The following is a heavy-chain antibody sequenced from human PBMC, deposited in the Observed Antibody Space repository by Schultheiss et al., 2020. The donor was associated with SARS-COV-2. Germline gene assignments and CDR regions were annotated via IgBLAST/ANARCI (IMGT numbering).Heavy chain of an antibody. CDR3: EVVVVAAHYYGMDV. V-gene: IGHV1-3*01. Sequence: ASVKVSCKASGYTLTSYAMHWVRQAPGQRLEWMGWINAGNGNTKYSQKFQGRVTITRDTSASTAYMELSSLRSEDTAVYYCEVVVVAAHYYGMDVWGQGTTVTVSS. J-gene: IGHJ6*02. CDR2: INAGNGNT. D-gene: IGHD2-15*01. CDR1: GYTLTSYA.